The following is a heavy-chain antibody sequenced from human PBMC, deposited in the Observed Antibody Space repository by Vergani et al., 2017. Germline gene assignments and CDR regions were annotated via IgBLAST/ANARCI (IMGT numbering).Heavy chain of an antibody. CDR2: MYTGGTT. V-gene: IGHV3-66*02. Sequence: DVQLVESGGGLVQPGGSLKLSCAASGFIVSGNYMTWVRQAPGKGLEWVSIMYTGGTTDYADSVKGRFTVSRDTSKNFLYLQMNNLRAEDTAVYYCTIGVMDFYERSGHQARDYWGQGTLVTVSS. D-gene: IGHD3-22*01. CDR1: GFIVSGNY. J-gene: IGHJ4*02. CDR3: TIGVMDFYERSGHQARDY.